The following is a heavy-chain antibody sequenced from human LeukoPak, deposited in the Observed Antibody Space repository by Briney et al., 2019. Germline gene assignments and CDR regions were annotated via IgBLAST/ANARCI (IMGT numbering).Heavy chain of an antibody. CDR2: IIPIFGTA. V-gene: IGHV1-69*13. J-gene: IGHJ5*02. Sequence: GASVTLSCKASGGTFSSYAISWVRQAPGQGLEWMGGIIPIFGTANYAQKFQGRVTITADESTSTAYMELSSLRSEDTAVYYCARDRGTAMVSVSFDPWGQGALVTVSS. CDR1: GGTFSSYA. D-gene: IGHD5-18*01. CDR3: ARDRGTAMVSVSFDP.